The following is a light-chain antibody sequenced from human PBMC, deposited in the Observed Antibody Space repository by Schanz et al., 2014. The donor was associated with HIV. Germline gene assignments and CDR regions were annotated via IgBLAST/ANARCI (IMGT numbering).Light chain of an antibody. J-gene: IGKJ2*01. CDR2: EAS. CDR3: QHLNSYPRT. Sequence: DIQMTQSPSSLSASVGDRITLTCRASQSISGWLAWYQQKPGEAPNLLISEASTLKSGVPSRFSGSGSGTDFTLTIGSLQPEDFATYYCQHLNSYPRTFGQGTKLEIK. CDR1: QSISGW. V-gene: IGKV1-9*01.